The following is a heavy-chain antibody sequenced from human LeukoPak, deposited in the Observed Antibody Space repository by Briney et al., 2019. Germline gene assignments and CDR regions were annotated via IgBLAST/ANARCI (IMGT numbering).Heavy chain of an antibody. D-gene: IGHD5-24*01. CDR3: ARRRLQPGNPIDY. CDR1: GGTFRSYA. V-gene: IGHV1-69*05. J-gene: IGHJ4*02. Sequence: SVKVSCKASGGTFRSYAISWVRQAPGQGLEWMGGIIPIFGTANYAQKFQGRVTITTDESTSTAYMELSSLRSEDTAVYYCARRRLQPGNPIDYWGQGTLVTVSS. CDR2: IIPIFGTA.